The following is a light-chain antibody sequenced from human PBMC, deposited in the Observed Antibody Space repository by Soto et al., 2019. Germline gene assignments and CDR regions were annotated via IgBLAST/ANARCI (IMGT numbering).Light chain of an antibody. CDR2: GAS. CDR3: QQYGSSPLT. V-gene: IGKV3-20*01. CDR1: QSVSSSY. Sequence: EIVLTQSPGTLSLSPGERATLSCRASQSVSSSYSAWYQQKPGHAPRLLIYGASSRATGIPDRFSGGGSGTDFTLTISRLEPEDFAVYYCQQYGSSPLTFGQGTKVDIK. J-gene: IGKJ1*01.